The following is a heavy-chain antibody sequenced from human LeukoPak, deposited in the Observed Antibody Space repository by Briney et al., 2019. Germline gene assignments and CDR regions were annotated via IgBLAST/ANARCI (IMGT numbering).Heavy chain of an antibody. D-gene: IGHD6-13*01. J-gene: IGHJ4*02. CDR2: MNPNSGNT. Sequence: ASVKVSCKASGYTFTSYDINWVRQATGQGLEWMGWMNPNSGNTGYAQKFQGRVTITRDTSASTAYMELSSLRSEDTAVYYCARAGVAAAGLWGQGTLVTVSS. CDR1: GYTFTSYD. V-gene: IGHV1-8*01. CDR3: ARAGVAAAGL.